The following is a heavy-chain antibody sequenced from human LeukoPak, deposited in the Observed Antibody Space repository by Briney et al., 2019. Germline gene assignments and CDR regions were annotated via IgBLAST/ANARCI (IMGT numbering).Heavy chain of an antibody. CDR2: ISYDGSNK. D-gene: IGHD6-19*01. J-gene: IGHJ4*02. CDR1: GFTFSSYG. Sequence: GGSLRLSCAASGFTFSSYGMHWVRQAPGKGLEWVAVISYDGSNKYYADSVKGRFTISRDNSKNTLHLQMNSLRAEDTAVYYCTRDLNRIPVPEGYFDFWGQGTLVTVSS. CDR3: TRDLNRIPVPEGYFDF. V-gene: IGHV3-30*03.